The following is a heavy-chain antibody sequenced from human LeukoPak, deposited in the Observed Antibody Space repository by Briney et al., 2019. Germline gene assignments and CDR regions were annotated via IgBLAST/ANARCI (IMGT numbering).Heavy chain of an antibody. CDR2: IRCGVSNE. CDR3: ASGDGFDY. J-gene: IGHJ4*02. Sequence: GGSLRLCCAAPGFTFGSYGMHWVRQARGKRLEWVSFIRCGVSNEYYSGSGKCRFTICRDSCQRTWYLQMDSLNANDTAENYCASGDGFDYWGQGTLVTVSS. V-gene: IGHV3-30*02. D-gene: IGHD6-25*01. CDR1: GFTFGSYG.